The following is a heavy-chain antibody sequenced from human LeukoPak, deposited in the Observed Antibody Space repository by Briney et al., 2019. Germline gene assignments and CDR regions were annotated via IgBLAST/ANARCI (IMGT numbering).Heavy chain of an antibody. V-gene: IGHV4-59*01. CDR3: ARESSGWRAFDT. CDR1: GGSISSYY. J-gene: IGHJ3*02. Sequence: SETLSLSCTVSGGSISSYYWSWIRQPPGKGLEWIGYIYYSGSTNYNPSPKSRVTISVDTSKNQFSLKLSSVTAADTAVYYCARESSGWRAFDTWGQGTMVTVSS. D-gene: IGHD6-19*01. CDR2: IYYSGST.